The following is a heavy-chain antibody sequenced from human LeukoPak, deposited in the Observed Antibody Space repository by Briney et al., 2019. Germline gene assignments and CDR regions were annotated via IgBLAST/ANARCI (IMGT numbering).Heavy chain of an antibody. V-gene: IGHV3-30*01. Sequence: PGRSLRLSCAASGFTFSSYAMHWVRQAPGKGLEWVAVISYDGSNKYYADSVKGRFTISGDNSNNTLYLQMNSLRAEDTAVYYCARALPGYSYGFNWFDPWGQGTLVTVSS. J-gene: IGHJ5*02. CDR3: ARALPGYSYGFNWFDP. CDR2: ISYDGSNK. D-gene: IGHD5-18*01. CDR1: GFTFSSYA.